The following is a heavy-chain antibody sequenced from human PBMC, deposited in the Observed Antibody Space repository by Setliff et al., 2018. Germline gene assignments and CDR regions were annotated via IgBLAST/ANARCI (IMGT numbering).Heavy chain of an antibody. V-gene: IGHV1-46*01. D-gene: IGHD3-22*01. CDR3: ARDVFPYHYEGAFDI. CDR2: INPSGGST. CDR1: GYTFTSYY. Sequence: ASVKVSCKASGYTFTSYYMHWVRQAPGQGLERMGIINPSGGSTSYAQKFQGRVTMTRDTSTSTVYMDMSSLRSEDTAVYYCARDVFPYHYEGAFDIWGQGTMVTVSS. J-gene: IGHJ3*02.